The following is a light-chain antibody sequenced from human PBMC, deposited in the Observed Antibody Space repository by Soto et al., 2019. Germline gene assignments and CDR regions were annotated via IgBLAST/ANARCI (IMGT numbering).Light chain of an antibody. J-gene: IGKJ1*01. V-gene: IGKV1-27*01. CDR3: LKDTKDVPGT. CDR2: YAS. CDR1: QDISQY. Sequence: DIQMTQSPSSLSASVGDRVTLTCRASQDISQYLAWYQQRPGKVPKLLIYYASTLQSGVPCRFSGSGSGTEFTPVISSLQPEDVATYYGLKDTKDVPGTFGQGTKVEI.